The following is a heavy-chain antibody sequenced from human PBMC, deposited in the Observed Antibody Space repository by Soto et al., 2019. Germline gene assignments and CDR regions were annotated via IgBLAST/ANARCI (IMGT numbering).Heavy chain of an antibody. CDR2: IKKDGGNK. CDR3: ARDVSPGSSSLYLDAFDI. Sequence: EVQLVESGGGLVQPGGSLRLSCEASGFNFGSYWMTWVRQAPGKGLEWVANIKKDGGNKSYLDSVRGRFTISRDNAKNSLYLQINSLRAEDTALYYCARDVSPGSSSLYLDAFDIWGQGTMVTVSS. J-gene: IGHJ3*02. CDR1: GFNFGSYW. D-gene: IGHD6-13*01. V-gene: IGHV3-7*05.